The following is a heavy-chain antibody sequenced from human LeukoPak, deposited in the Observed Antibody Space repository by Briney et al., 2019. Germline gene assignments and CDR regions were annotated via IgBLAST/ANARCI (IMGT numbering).Heavy chain of an antibody. CDR2: ISGSGGST. CDR3: AKESRGGSYPPYYFYGMDV. V-gene: IGHV3-23*01. D-gene: IGHD1-26*01. Sequence: GGSLRLSCAASGFTFSSYAMSWVRQAPGKGLEWVSAISGSGGSTYYADSVKGRFTISGDNSKNTLYLQMNSLRAEDTAVYYCAKESRGGSYPPYYFYGMDVWGQGTTVTVSS. CDR1: GFTFSSYA. J-gene: IGHJ6*02.